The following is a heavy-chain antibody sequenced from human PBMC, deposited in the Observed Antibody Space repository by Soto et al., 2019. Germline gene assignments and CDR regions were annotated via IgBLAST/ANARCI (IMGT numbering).Heavy chain of an antibody. J-gene: IGHJ6*02. CDR1: GGSISSHY. V-gene: IGHV4-59*11. Sequence: WETLSLTCTVSGGSISSHYWSWVRQAPGKGLEWIGHIYYRGSTSYNPSLRSRSTISVDTSNNQFSLKLNSVTTADTAVNYCARDAREASGMDVWGQGTKVTVSS. CDR3: ARDAREASGMDV. CDR2: IYYRGST.